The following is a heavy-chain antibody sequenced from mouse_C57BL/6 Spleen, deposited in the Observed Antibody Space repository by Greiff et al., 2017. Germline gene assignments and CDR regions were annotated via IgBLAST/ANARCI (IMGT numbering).Heavy chain of an antibody. CDR2: IYPGDGDT. Sequence: QVQLQQSGPELVKPGASVKISCKASGYAFSSSWMNWVKQRPGKGLEWIGRIYPGDGDTNYNGKFKGKATLTADKSSSTAYMQLSSLTSVDSAVYCYANYDGYFDVWGTGTTVTVSS. D-gene: IGHD2-4*01. V-gene: IGHV1-82*01. CDR3: ANYDGYFDV. CDR1: GYAFSSSW. J-gene: IGHJ1*03.